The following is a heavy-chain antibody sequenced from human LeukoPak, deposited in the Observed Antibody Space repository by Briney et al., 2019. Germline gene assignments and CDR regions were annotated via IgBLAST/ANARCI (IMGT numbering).Heavy chain of an antibody. CDR2: INPNSGRT. J-gene: IGHJ4*02. CDR3: ARFPSVISPWSF. Sequence: ASVKVSCKASGYSFIDYHIQWVRQAPGQGLEWMGWINPNSGRTTYAQKFQGRFTMTGDASITTVYMVLDSLNSDDTAVYYCARFPSVISPWSFWGQGTLVTVSS. CDR1: GYSFIDYH. D-gene: IGHD4-23*01. V-gene: IGHV1-2*02.